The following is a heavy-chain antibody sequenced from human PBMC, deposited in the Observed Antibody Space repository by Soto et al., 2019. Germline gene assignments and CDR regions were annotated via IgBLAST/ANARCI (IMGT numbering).Heavy chain of an antibody. CDR1: GFTFSSYG. CDR2: ISYDGSNK. Sequence: GGSLRLSCAASGFTFSSYGMHWVRQAPGKGLEWVAVISYDGSNKYYADSVKGRFTISRDNSKNTLYLQMDSLRAEDTAVYYCAKDLFSLAAAGPNWFDPWGQGTLVTVSS. CDR3: AKDLFSLAAAGPNWFDP. V-gene: IGHV3-30*18. D-gene: IGHD6-13*01. J-gene: IGHJ5*02.